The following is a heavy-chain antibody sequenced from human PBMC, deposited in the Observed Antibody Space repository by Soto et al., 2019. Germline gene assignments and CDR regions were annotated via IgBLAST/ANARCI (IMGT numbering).Heavy chain of an antibody. CDR1: GFTFSIYW. Sequence: GGSLRLSCAASGFTFSIYWMHWFRQAPGKGLVWVSRINSDGSSTSYADSVKGRFTISRDNAKNTLYLQMNSLRAEDTAVYYCAKGRPGSRYYYYYGRDFWGQGTRVTVPS. V-gene: IGHV3-74*01. CDR2: INSDGSST. CDR3: AKGRPGSRYYYYYGRDF. J-gene: IGHJ6*02. D-gene: IGHD3-10*01.